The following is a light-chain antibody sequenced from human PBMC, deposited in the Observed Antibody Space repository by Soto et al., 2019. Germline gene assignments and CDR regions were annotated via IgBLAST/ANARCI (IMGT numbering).Light chain of an antibody. CDR3: QQRSFWPLFT. J-gene: IGKJ2*01. V-gene: IGKV3-15*01. CDR1: QSVSSN. Sequence: EIVMTQSPATLSVSPGERATLSCRASQSVSSNLAWYQQKPGQAPRLLIYGASTRATGIPARFSGSGSGTEFTLTISSLQSEDFAVYYCQQRSFWPLFTFGPGTRLEIK. CDR2: GAS.